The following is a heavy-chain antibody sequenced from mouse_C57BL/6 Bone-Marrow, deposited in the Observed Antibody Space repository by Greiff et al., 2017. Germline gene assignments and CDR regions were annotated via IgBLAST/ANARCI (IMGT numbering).Heavy chain of an antibody. CDR3: ARGGSSRFAY. CDR1: GFSLTSYG. CDR2: IWSGGST. Sequence: QVQLQQSGPGLVQPSQSLSITCTVSGFSLTSYGVHWVRQSPGKGLEWLGVIWSGGSTDYNAAFISRLSISKDNSKSQVFFKMNSLQADDTAIYYCARGGSSRFAYWGQGTLVTVSA. V-gene: IGHV2-2*01. D-gene: IGHD1-1*01. J-gene: IGHJ3*01.